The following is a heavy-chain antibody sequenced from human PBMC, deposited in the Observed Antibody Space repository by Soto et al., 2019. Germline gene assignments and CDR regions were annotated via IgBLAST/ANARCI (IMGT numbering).Heavy chain of an antibody. V-gene: IGHV3-74*01. CDR1: GFIFSSYW. D-gene: IGHD1-26*01. CDR2: TNSDGSRT. J-gene: IGHJ4*02. Sequence: EVQLVESGGGLAQPGGSLRLSCAASGFIFSSYWMHWGRQAPGKGLVWVSRTNSDGSRTSYADSEKGRFTISRDNAKNTLNLQMNSLRAEDTAVYYCARVSVGAYYFDYWGQGILVTVSS. CDR3: ARVSVGAYYFDY.